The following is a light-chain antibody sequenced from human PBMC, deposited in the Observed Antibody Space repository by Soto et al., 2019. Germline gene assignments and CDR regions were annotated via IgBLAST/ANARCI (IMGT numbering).Light chain of an antibody. Sequence: QSALTQPPSASGSPGQSVAISCTGTSSDVGGYNYVSWYQQHPGKAPKLMIYEVNKRPSGVPDRFSGSKSGNTASLTVSGLQAEDEADYYCSSYAGSSNVFGTGTKFTGL. J-gene: IGLJ1*01. CDR3: SSYAGSSNV. V-gene: IGLV2-8*01. CDR1: SSDVGGYNY. CDR2: EVN.